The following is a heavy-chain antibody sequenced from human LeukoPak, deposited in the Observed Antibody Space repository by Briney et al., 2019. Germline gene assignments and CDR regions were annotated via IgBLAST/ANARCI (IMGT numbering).Heavy chain of an antibody. CDR1: GGSISSFY. V-gene: IGHV4-59*01. CDR3: TRAPRKAWFDP. CDR2: TSYSGNT. Sequence: PSGTLSHACSVSGGSISSFYCSWIRQPPGKGLEWIGYTSYSGNTNYNPSLKSRVTMSVDTSRKQFSLRLTSVTAADTAVYYCTRAPRKAWFDPWGQGTLVTVSS. D-gene: IGHD1-14*01. J-gene: IGHJ5*02.